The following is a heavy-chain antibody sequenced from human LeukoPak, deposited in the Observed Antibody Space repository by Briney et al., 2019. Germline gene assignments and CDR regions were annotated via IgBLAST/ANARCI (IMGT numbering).Heavy chain of an antibody. CDR2: ISSSSSYI. Sequence: GGTLRLSCAASGFTFSSYSMNWVRQAPGKGLEWVSSISSSSSYIYYADSVKGRFTISRDNAKNSLYLQMNSLRAEDMALYYCAKASGSYYYYYIDVWGKGTTVTVSS. D-gene: IGHD3-10*01. CDR3: AKASGSYYYYYIDV. CDR1: GFTFSSYS. J-gene: IGHJ6*03. V-gene: IGHV3-21*04.